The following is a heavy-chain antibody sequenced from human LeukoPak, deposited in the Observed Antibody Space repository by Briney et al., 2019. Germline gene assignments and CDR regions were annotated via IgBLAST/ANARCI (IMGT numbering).Heavy chain of an antibody. V-gene: IGHV1-2*02. CDR2: INPNSGGT. CDR1: GYTFTGYY. D-gene: IGHD3-22*01. CDR3: AREDDSSGYYSNWFDP. J-gene: IGHJ5*02. Sequence: ASVKVSCKASGYTFTGYYMHWVRQAPGQGLEWMGWINPNSGGTNYAQKFQGRVTMTRDASISTAYMELSRLRSDDTAVYYCAREDDSSGYYSNWFDPWGQGTLVTVSS.